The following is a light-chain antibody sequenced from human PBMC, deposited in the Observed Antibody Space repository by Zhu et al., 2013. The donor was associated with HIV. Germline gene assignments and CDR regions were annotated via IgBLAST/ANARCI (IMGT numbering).Light chain of an antibody. CDR1: QSVLYSSNNKNY. V-gene: IGKV4-1*01. Sequence: DIVMTQSPDSLAVSLGERATINCKSSQSVLYSSNNKNYLAWYQQNPGQPPKLLIYWASTRESGVPDRFSGSGSGTDFTLTINRLQPEDFAIYYCQQYEDSPITFGQGTRLEMK. J-gene: IGKJ5*01. CDR2: WAS. CDR3: QQYEDSPIT.